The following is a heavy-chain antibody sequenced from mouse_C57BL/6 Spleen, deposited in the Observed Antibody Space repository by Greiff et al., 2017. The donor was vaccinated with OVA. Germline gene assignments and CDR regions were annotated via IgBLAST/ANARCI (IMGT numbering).Heavy chain of an antibody. Sequence: QVQLQQPGAELVKPGASVKLSCKASGYTFTSYWMQWVKQRPGQGLEWIGEIDPSDSYTNYNQKFKGKATLTVDTSSSTAYMQLSSLTSEDSAVYYCARSNHYYGSSYLFDYWGQGTTLTVSS. CDR1: GYTFTSYW. D-gene: IGHD1-1*01. CDR2: IDPSDSYT. J-gene: IGHJ2*01. CDR3: ARSNHYYGSSYLFDY. V-gene: IGHV1-50*01.